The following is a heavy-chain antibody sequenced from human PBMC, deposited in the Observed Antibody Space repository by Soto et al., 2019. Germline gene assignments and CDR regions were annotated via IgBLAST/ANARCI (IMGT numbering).Heavy chain of an antibody. Sequence: GGSLRLSCTTSGFTFGDYAMSWFRQAPGKGLGWVGFIRSKAYGGATEYAASVKGRFTISRDDSKSIAYLQMNSLKTEDTAVYYCAPWGDYGDPWGQGTLVTVSS. V-gene: IGHV3-49*03. J-gene: IGHJ5*02. CDR2: IRSKAYGGAT. CDR1: GFTFGDYA. CDR3: APWGDYGDP. D-gene: IGHD4-17*01.